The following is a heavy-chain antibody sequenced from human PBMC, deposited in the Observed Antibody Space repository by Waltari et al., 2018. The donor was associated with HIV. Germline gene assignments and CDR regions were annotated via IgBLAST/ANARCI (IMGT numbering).Heavy chain of an antibody. CDR3: ARDSNGGDF. D-gene: IGHD4-17*01. CDR2: IRLDGSET. CDR1: GFNFATYW. Sequence: EVQLVESGGGLVQPGGSLRLSCKGFGFNFATYWMTWVRQATGRGLEWVANIRLDGSETHLGDAVKGRFTIYRDNAKDAVFLHMNRLRVDDTAIYYCARDSNGGDFWGNGTLVTVSS. V-gene: IGHV3-7*01. J-gene: IGHJ5*01.